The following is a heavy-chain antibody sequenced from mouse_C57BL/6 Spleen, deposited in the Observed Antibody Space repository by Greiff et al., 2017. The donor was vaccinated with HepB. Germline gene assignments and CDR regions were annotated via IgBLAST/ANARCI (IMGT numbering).Heavy chain of an antibody. CDR2: IYPGSGNT. J-gene: IGHJ4*01. D-gene: IGHD1-1*01. CDR1: GYTFTDYY. CDR3: ASTVVPSILMDY. V-gene: IGHV1-76*01. Sequence: QVHVKQSGAELVRPGASVKLSCKASGYTFTDYYINWVKQRPGQGLEWIARIYPGSGNTYYNEKFKGKATLTAEKSSSTAYMQLSSLTSEDSAVYFCASTVVPSILMDYWGQGTSVTVSS.